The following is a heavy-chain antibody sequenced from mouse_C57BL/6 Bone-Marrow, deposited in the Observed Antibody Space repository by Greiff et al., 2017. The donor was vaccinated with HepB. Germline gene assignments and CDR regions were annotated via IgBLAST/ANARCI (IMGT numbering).Heavy chain of an antibody. V-gene: IGHV5-17*01. CDR3: ARSYYYGSSYDY. CDR1: GFTFSDYG. CDR2: ISSGSSTI. Sequence: DVKLQESGGGLVKPGGSLKLSCAASGFTFSDYGMHWVRQAPEKGLEWVAYISSGSSTIYYADTVKGRFTISRDNAKNTLFLQMTSLRSEDTAMYYCARSYYYGSSYDYWGQGTTLTVSS. J-gene: IGHJ2*01. D-gene: IGHD1-1*01.